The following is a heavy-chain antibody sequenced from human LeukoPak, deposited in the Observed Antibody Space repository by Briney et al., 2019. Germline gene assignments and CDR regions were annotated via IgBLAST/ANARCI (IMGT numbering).Heavy chain of an antibody. CDR2: INKDGTEK. V-gene: IGHV3-7*01. D-gene: IGHD2-8*02. CDR3: AIFAGAVPGNLLL. J-gene: IGHJ6*04. Sequence: GGSLSLSCAASEFTSSAFWMTWVRRPPGKGLEWVANINKDGTEKEYVDSVKGLFSIFRDNAKNPVFLQMNSLRAEDTAVYYCAIFAGAVPGNLLLWGKGTTVIVSA. CDR1: EFTSSAFW.